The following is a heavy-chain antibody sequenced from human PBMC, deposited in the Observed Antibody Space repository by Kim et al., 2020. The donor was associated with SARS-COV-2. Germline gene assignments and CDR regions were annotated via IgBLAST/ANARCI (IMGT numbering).Heavy chain of an antibody. CDR1: GFTFSTYG. V-gene: IGHV3-23*01. D-gene: IGHD3-10*01. Sequence: GGSLRLSCAASGFTFSTYGLTWIRQAPGKGLEWVSSISGSGDNIFYADSVKGRFTISRDNSKNILFLQINSLRAEDTAVYYCAKGALRGSGFYYSPEYWGQGTPVTVSS. CDR3: AKGALRGSGFYYSPEY. J-gene: IGHJ4*02. CDR2: ISGSGDNI.